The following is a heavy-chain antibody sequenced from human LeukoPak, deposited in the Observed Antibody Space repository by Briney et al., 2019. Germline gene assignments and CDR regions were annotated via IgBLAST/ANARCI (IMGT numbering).Heavy chain of an antibody. V-gene: IGHV3-23*01. D-gene: IGHD2-15*01. J-gene: IGHJ4*02. CDR2: ISGSGGST. CDR3: AKDLTSGRSCYTDY. CDR1: GFTFSSYG. Sequence: GGSLRLSCAASGFTFSSYGMHWVRQAPGKGLEWVSAISGSGGSTYYADSVKGRFTISRDNSKNTLYLQMNSLRAEDTAVYYCAKDLTSGRSCYTDYWGQGTLVTVSS.